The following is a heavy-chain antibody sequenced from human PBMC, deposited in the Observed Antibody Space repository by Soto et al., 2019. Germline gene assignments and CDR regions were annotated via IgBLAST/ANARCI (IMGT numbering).Heavy chain of an antibody. J-gene: IGHJ4*02. Sequence: PGGSLRLSCAASGFTFSNYAMSWVRQAPGKGLEWVSVITNTGGDTLYAYSVNGRFTISRDNSKNTLYLQMNSLRAGEAAIYYCAKASGESYPGSRLFDYWGQGTRVTVSS. V-gene: IGHV3-23*01. CDR1: GFTFSNYA. D-gene: IGHD3-10*01. CDR2: ITNTGGDT. CDR3: AKASGESYPGSRLFDY.